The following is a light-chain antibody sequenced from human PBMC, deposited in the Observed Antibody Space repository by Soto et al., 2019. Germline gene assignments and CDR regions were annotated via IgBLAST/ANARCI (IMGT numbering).Light chain of an antibody. CDR2: RNN. CDR3: AAWDDSPSGWV. CDR1: YSDIGSNY. J-gene: IGLJ3*02. V-gene: IGLV1-47*01. Sequence: QSVLTQPPSASGTPGQRVTISCPGSYSDIGSNYVYWYQQLPGMAPKLLIYRNNQRPSGVPDRFSGSKSGTSASLAISGLRSEDEADYYCAAWDDSPSGWVFGGGTKLTVL.